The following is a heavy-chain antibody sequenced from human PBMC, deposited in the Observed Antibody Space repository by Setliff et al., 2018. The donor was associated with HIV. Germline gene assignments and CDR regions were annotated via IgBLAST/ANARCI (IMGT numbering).Heavy chain of an antibody. V-gene: IGHV1-2*02. J-gene: IGHJ4*02. Sequence: ASVKVSCKASGYTFTGYYMHWVRQAPGQGLEWMGWINPNSGVTNYAQHFQGRVTMTRDTSISTAYMELSRLRSDDTAVYYCARDLSLDIAAAGADYWGQGTLVTVSS. CDR1: GYTFTGYY. CDR2: INPNSGVT. CDR3: ARDLSLDIAAAGADY. D-gene: IGHD6-13*01.